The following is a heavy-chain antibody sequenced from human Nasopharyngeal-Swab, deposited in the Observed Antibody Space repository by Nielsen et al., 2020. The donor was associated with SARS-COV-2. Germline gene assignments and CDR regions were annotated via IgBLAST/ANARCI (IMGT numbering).Heavy chain of an antibody. CDR2: ISSSSSTI. V-gene: IGHV3-48*04. CDR1: GFTFSSYS. Sequence: GESLKISCAASGFTFSSYSMNWVRQAPGKGLEWVSYISSSSSTIYYADSVKGRFTISRDNAKNSLYLQMNSLRAEDTAVYYCARRYGGYEDYFDYWGQGTLVTVSS. D-gene: IGHD5-12*01. J-gene: IGHJ4*01. CDR3: ARRYGGYEDYFDY.